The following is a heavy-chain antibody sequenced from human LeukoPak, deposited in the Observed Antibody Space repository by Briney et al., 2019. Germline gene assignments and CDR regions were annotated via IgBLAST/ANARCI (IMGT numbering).Heavy chain of an antibody. Sequence: ASVKVSCKASGYTFTGYYMHWVRQAPGQGLEWMGWNSPNGAAANYAQKFQGRITMTRDTSISTAYMELSGLRSDDTAVYYCATSTKYSIGWGAFDIWGQGTMVTVSS. CDR2: NSPNGAAA. J-gene: IGHJ3*02. V-gene: IGHV1-2*02. D-gene: IGHD6-19*01. CDR3: ATSTKYSIGWGAFDI. CDR1: GYTFTGYY.